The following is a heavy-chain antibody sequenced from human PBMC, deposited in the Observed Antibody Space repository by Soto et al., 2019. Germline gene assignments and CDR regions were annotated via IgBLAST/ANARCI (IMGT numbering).Heavy chain of an antibody. V-gene: IGHV3-15*07. CDR1: GFTFSNAW. CDR2: IKSKTDGGTT. Sequence: EVQLVESGGGLVKPGGSLRLSCAASGFTFSNAWMNWVRQAPGKGLEWVGRIKSKTDGGTTDYAAPVKGRFTISRDDSKNTLYLQMNSLKTEDTAVYYCTTAADYYDSSGYYGFSRDWGQGTLVTVSS. D-gene: IGHD3-22*01. CDR3: TTAADYYDSSGYYGFSRD. J-gene: IGHJ4*02.